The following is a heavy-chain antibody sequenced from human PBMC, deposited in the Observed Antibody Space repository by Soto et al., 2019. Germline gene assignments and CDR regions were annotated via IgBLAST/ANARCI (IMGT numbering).Heavy chain of an antibody. CDR2: ISYDGSNK. J-gene: IGHJ5*02. CDR1: GFTFSSYA. Sequence: GGSLRLSCAASGFTFSSYAMHWVRQAPGKGLEWVAVISYDGSNKYYADSVKGRFTISRDNSKNTLYLQMNSLRAEDTAVYYCARGRYYDILTGYYPPGDWFDPWGQGTLVTVSS. CDR3: ARGRYYDILTGYYPPGDWFDP. D-gene: IGHD3-9*01. V-gene: IGHV3-30-3*01.